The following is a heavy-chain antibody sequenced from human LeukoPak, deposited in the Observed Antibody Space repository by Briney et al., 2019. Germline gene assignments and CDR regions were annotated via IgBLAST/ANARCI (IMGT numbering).Heavy chain of an antibody. D-gene: IGHD6-6*01. CDR2: IYPGDSDT. Sequence: GESLKISCKGSGYSFTSYWIGWVRQMPGKGLEWMGIIYPGDSDTRYSPSFQGQVTISADKPISTAYLQWSSLKASDTAMYYCAGRAGYSSSAGIYYYYGMDVWGQGTTVTVSS. CDR3: AGRAGYSSSAGIYYYYGMDV. V-gene: IGHV5-51*01. J-gene: IGHJ6*02. CDR1: GYSFTSYW.